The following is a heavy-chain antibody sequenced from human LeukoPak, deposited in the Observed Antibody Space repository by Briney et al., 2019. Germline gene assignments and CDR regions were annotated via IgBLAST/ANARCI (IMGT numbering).Heavy chain of an antibody. CDR2: IIPILGIA. Sequence: SVKVSCKASGGTLSSYAISWVRQAPGQGLEWMGRIIPILGIANYAQKFQGRVTITADKSTSTAYMELSSLRSEDTAVYYCARGRYSYGYVFDIWGQGTMVTVSS. J-gene: IGHJ3*02. CDR1: GGTLSSYA. D-gene: IGHD5-18*01. CDR3: ARGRYSYGYVFDI. V-gene: IGHV1-69*04.